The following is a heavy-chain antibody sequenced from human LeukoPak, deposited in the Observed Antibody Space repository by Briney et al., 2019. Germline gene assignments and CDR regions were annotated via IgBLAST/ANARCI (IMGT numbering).Heavy chain of an antibody. Sequence: GGSLRLSCAASGFTFSSYAMSWVRQAPGKGLKWVSAISGSGGSTYYADSVKGRFTISRDNSKNTLYLQMNSLRAEDTAVYYCAKDLGLLWFGELLSVAFDIWGQGTMVTVSS. CDR1: GFTFSSYA. D-gene: IGHD3-10*01. J-gene: IGHJ3*02. V-gene: IGHV3-23*01. CDR2: ISGSGGST. CDR3: AKDLGLLWFGELLSVAFDI.